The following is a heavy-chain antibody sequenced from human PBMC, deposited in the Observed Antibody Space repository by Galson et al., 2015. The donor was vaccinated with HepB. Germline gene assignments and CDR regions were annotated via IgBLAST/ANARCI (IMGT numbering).Heavy chain of an antibody. J-gene: IGHJ4*02. CDR1: GFTFSRYG. D-gene: IGHD4-17*01. CDR3: AKDPSTVTTFIRGY. V-gene: IGHV3-30*02. Sequence: SLRLSCAASGFTFSRYGLHWVRQAPGKGLEWVAFIRFDGTNKYYADSVKGRFTISRDNSKNTLYLQMNSLRAEDTAVYCCAKDPSTVTTFIRGYWGQGTLVTVAP. CDR2: IRFDGTNK.